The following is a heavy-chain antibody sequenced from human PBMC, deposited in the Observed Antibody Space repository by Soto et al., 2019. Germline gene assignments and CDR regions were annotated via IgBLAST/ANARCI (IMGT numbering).Heavy chain of an antibody. J-gene: IGHJ6*03. Sequence: GGSLRLSCAASGFTFSSYWMSWVRQAPGKGLEWVANIKQDGSEKYYVDSVKGRFTISRDNAKNSLYLQMNSLRAEDTAVYYCARERTVTTGSAPYYYYYYYMDVWGKGTTVTVSS. CDR1: GFTFSSYW. V-gene: IGHV3-7*01. CDR2: IKQDGSEK. D-gene: IGHD4-17*01. CDR3: ARERTVTTGSAPYYYYYYYMDV.